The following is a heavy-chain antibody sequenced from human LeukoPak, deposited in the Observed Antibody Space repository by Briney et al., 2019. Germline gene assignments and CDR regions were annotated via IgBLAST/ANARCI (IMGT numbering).Heavy chain of an antibody. CDR3: ARDPSHLILFDY. Sequence: SETLSLTCTVSGGSISSYYWSWIRQPAGKGLEWIGRISSSGGTYYNPSLKSRVTISVDTSKNHLSLKLSSVTAADTAVYYCARDPSHLILFDYWGQGTLVTVSS. CDR1: GGSISSYY. CDR2: ISSSGGT. V-gene: IGHV4-4*07. D-gene: IGHD2-21*01. J-gene: IGHJ4*02.